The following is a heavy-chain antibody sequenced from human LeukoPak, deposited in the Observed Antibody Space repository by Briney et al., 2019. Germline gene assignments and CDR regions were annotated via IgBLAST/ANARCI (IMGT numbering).Heavy chain of an antibody. V-gene: IGHV1-46*01. Sequence: GASVKVSCKTSGYIFTTYYMHWVRQAPGQGLEWMGVINPSDDTTAYAQKFQGRVTMARDTSTNTVHMELSSLISEDTAVYYCARHELGGTSPFDYWGQGTLVTVSS. J-gene: IGHJ4*02. CDR2: INPSDDTT. D-gene: IGHD4-23*01. CDR3: ARHELGGTSPFDY. CDR1: GYIFTTYY.